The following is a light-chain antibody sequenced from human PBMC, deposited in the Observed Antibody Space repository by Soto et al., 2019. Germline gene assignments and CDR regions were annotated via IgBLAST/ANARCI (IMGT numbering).Light chain of an antibody. CDR2: DVS. V-gene: IGLV2-14*01. Sequence: QSALTQPASVSGSPGQSITISCTGTSSDVGGYNYVSWYQQHPGKAPKLMIYDVSNRPSGVSNRFSGSKSGNTASLTISGLQAEDEADYYCTSYASNSDVLFGGGTQLTVL. CDR3: TSYASNSDVL. CDR1: SSDVGGYNY. J-gene: IGLJ2*01.